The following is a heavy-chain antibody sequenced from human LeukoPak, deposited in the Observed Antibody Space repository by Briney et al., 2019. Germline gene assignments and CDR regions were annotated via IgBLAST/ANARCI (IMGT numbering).Heavy chain of an antibody. CDR2: IYHSGST. CDR1: GGSISSGGYP. Sequence: SETLSLTCAVSGGSISSGGYPWSWIRQPPGRGLEWIGYIYHSGSTYYNPSLKSRVTISVDRSKNQFSLKLSSVTAADTAVYYCARVPRAARAFDIWGQGTMVTVSS. J-gene: IGHJ3*02. V-gene: IGHV4-30-2*01. CDR3: ARVPRAARAFDI. D-gene: IGHD6-6*01.